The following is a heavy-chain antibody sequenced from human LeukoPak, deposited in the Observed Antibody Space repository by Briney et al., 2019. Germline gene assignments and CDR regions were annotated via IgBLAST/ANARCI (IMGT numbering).Heavy chain of an antibody. D-gene: IGHD3-9*01. CDR1: GFTFDDYG. Sequence: PGGSLRLSCAASGFTFDDYGMSWVRQAPGKGLEWVSGINWNGGSTGYADSVEGRFTISRDNAKNSLYLQMKSLRAEDTAVYYCAREGYYDILTGYYGYYFDYWGQGTLVTVSS. CDR2: INWNGGST. J-gene: IGHJ4*02. CDR3: AREGYYDILTGYYGYYFDY. V-gene: IGHV3-20*04.